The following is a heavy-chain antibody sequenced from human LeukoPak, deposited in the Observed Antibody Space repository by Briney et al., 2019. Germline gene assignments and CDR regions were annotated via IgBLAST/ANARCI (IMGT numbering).Heavy chain of an antibody. CDR1: GGSFSGYY. D-gene: IGHD2-15*01. CDR2: MNHSGST. J-gene: IGHJ5*02. CDR3: ARGVGGYCSGGSCYSGPNWFDP. V-gene: IGHV4-34*01. Sequence: PSETLSLTCAVYGGSFSGYYWSWIRQPPGKGLEWIGEMNHSGSTNYNPSLKSRATISVDTSKNQFSLKLSSVTAADTAVYYCARGVGGYCSGGSCYSGPNWFDPWGQGTLVTVSS.